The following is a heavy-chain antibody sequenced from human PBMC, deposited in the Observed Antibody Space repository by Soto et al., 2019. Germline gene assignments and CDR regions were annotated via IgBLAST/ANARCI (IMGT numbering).Heavy chain of an antibody. J-gene: IGHJ6*02. CDR3: ATVQHGDYSSGMDV. CDR2: INAGNGNT. V-gene: IGHV1-3*01. CDR1: GYTFTGYA. Sequence: ASVEVSCKASGYTFTGYAMHWVRQAPGQRLEWMGWINAGNGNTKYSQKFQGRVTMTEDTSTDTAYMELSSLRSEDTAVYYCATVQHGDYSSGMDVWGQGTTVTVSS. D-gene: IGHD4-17*01.